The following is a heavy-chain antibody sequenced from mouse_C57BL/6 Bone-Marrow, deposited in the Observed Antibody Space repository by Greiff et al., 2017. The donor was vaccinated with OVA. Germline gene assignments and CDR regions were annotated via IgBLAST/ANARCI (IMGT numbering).Heavy chain of an antibody. J-gene: IGHJ1*03. D-gene: IGHD2-4*01. CDR1: GYTFTDYE. Sequence: VQLQQSGAELVRPGASVTLSCKASGYTFTDYEMHWVKQTPVHGLEWIGAIDPATGGTAYNQKFKGKAILTADKSSSTAYMELRSLTSEDSAVYYCTRFDYDGTYWYFDVWGTGTTVTVSS. CDR2: IDPATGGT. CDR3: TRFDYDGTYWYFDV. V-gene: IGHV1-15*01.